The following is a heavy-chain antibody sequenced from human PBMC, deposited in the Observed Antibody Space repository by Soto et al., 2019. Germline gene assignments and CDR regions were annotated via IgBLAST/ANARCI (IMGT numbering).Heavy chain of an antibody. J-gene: IGHJ4*02. CDR2: ISYDGTYK. Sequence: QVQLVESGGGVVQPGESLRLSCAASGFTFSSYAMHWGRPTPGKGLEWVAAISYDGTYKYTVDSVKGRITISGDNSKNALYLQMNSLSPEATAVYYCAGQGGSVGVWYFAYGGQGSLVTVSS. D-gene: IGHD3-16*01. CDR1: GFTFSSYA. CDR3: AGQGGSVGVWYFAY. V-gene: IGHV3-30*03.